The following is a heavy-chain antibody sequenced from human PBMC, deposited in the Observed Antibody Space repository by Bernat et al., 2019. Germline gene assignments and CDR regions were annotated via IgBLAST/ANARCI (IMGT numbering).Heavy chain of an antibody. CDR3: ARDTKVSHLPGEFDY. V-gene: IGHV3-21*01. D-gene: IGHD1-14*01. CDR2: ISSSSSYI. Sequence: EVQLLESGGGLVQPGGSLRLSCAASGFTFSSYSMNWVRQAPGKGLEWVSSISSSSSYIYYADSVKGRFTISRDNAKNSLYLQMNSLRAEDTAVYYCARDTKVSHLPGEFDYWGQGTLVTVSS. CDR1: GFTFSSYS. J-gene: IGHJ4*02.